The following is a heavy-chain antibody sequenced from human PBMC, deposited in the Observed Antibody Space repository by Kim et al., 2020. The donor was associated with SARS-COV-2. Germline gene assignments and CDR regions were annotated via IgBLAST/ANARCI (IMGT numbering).Heavy chain of an antibody. Sequence: SVKVSCKASGGTFSSYAISWVRQAPGQGLEWMGGIIPIFGTANYAQKFQGRVTITADESTSTAYMELSSLRSEDTAVYYCASVGGNSGYYYYYYGMDVWGQGTTVTVSS. CDR3: ASVGGNSGYYYYYYGMDV. CDR2: IIPIFGTA. D-gene: IGHD2-21*02. J-gene: IGHJ6*02. CDR1: GGTFSSYA. V-gene: IGHV1-69*13.